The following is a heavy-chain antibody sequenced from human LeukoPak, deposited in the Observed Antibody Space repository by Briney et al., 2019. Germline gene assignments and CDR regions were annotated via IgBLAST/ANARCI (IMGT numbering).Heavy chain of an antibody. D-gene: IGHD3-9*01. CDR2: ISGSGGST. CDR1: GFTFSSYA. V-gene: IGHV3-23*01. J-gene: IGHJ4*02. Sequence: PGGSLRLSCAASGFTFSSYAISWVRQAPGKGLEWVSAISGSGGSTYYADSVKGRFTISRDNSKNTLYLQMNSLRAEDTAVYYCAKDGLRYFMGYFDYWGQGTLVTVSS. CDR3: AKDGLRYFMGYFDY.